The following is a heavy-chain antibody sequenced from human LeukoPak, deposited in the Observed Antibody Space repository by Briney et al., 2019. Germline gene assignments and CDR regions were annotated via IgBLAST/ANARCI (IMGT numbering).Heavy chain of an antibody. V-gene: IGHV4-34*01. D-gene: IGHD4-23*01. CDR3: ARDRSGNSGHFDY. CDR1: GGSFSGYY. Sequence: SETLSLTCAVYGGSFSGYYWSWIRQPPGKGLEWIGEINHSGSTNYNPSLKSRVTISVDTSKNQFSLKLSSVTAADTAVYYCARDRSGNSGHFDYWGQGTLVTVSS. J-gene: IGHJ4*02. CDR2: INHSGST.